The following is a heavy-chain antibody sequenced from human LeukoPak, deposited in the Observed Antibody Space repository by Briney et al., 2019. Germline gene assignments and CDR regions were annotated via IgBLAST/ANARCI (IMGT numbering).Heavy chain of an antibody. CDR3: ARHLYYDILTGYYYFDY. J-gene: IGHJ4*02. CDR1: GGTFSSYA. V-gene: IGHV1-69*01. CDR2: IIPIFGTA. D-gene: IGHD3-9*01. Sequence: SVKVSCKASGGTFSSYATSWVRQAPGQGLEWMGGIIPIFGTANYAQKFQGRVTITADESTSTAYMELSSLRSEDTAVYYCARHLYYDILTGYYYFDYWGQGTLVTVSS.